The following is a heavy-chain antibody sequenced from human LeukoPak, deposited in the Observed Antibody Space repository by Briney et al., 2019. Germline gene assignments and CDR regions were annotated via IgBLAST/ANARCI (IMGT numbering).Heavy chain of an antibody. CDR2: ISAYNGNT. D-gene: IGHD3-3*01. V-gene: IGHV1-18*01. CDR3: ARVPPPTYYDFWSGYYTPPFCDY. CDR1: GYTFTSYG. Sequence: APVKVSCKASGYTFTSYGISWVRQAPGQGLEWMGWISAYNGNTNYAQKLQGRVTMTTDTSTSTAYMELRSLRSDDTAVYYCARVPPPTYYDFWSGYYTPPFCDYRGQGTLVTVSS. J-gene: IGHJ4*02.